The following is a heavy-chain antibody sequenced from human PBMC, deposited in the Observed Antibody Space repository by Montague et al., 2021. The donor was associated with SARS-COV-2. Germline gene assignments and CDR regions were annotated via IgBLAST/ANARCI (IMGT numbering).Heavy chain of an antibody. J-gene: IGHJ4*02. CDR1: GGSISSGGYY. D-gene: IGHD3-3*01. CDR2: IYYSGST. CDR3: ARVRGLTIFGVVGPFDY. Sequence: TLSLTCTVSGGSISSGGYYWSWIRQHPGKCLEWIGCIYYSGSTYYNPSLKSRVTISVDTSKNQFSLKLGSVTAADTAAYYCARVRGLTIFGVVGPFDYWGQGTLVTVSS. V-gene: IGHV4-31*03.